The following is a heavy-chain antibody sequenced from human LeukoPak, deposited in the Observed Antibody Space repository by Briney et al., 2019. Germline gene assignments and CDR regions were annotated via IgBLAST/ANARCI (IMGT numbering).Heavy chain of an antibody. CDR3: ARRTSGAFDF. J-gene: IGHJ4*02. CDR1: GFTFRMYA. CDR2: IIYDGRHT. Sequence: GGSLRLSCTASGFTFRMYAMSWVRQAPGRGLESVASIIYDGRHTYYAASVKGRFTISRDNSQNTLYLQMNSLRAEDTALYYCARRTSGAFDFWDQGTLVTVSS. V-gene: IGHV3-23*01. D-gene: IGHD5-12*01.